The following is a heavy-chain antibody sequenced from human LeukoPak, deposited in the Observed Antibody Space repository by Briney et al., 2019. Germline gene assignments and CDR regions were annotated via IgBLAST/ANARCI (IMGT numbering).Heavy chain of an antibody. J-gene: IGHJ6*02. CDR1: GGSISSYY. CDR3: ARNRGRADFWSGPYYYYYGMDV. Sequence: SETLSLTCTVSGGSISSYYWSWIRQPAGKGLEWIGRIYTSGSTNYNPSLKSRVTISVDTSKNQFSLKLSSVTAADTAVYYCARNRGRADFWSGPYYYYYGMDVWGQGTTVTVSS. D-gene: IGHD3-3*01. CDR2: IYTSGST. V-gene: IGHV4-4*07.